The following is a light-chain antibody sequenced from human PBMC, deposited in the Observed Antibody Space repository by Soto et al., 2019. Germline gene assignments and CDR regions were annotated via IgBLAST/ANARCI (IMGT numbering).Light chain of an antibody. Sequence: EIVLTQSPGTLSLSPGERATLSCRASQSVSSSFLAWYQQKPGQAPRLLIYGASSRATGIPDRFSGSGSGTHCTLTINRLEPEDFGVYYGRQGGYPPFSFGPGTKVEIK. CDR1: QSVSSSF. CDR3: RQGGYPPFS. CDR2: GAS. J-gene: IGKJ3*01. V-gene: IGKV3-20*01.